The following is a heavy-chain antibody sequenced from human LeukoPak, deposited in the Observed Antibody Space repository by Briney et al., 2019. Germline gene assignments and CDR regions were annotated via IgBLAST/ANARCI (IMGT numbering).Heavy chain of an antibody. CDR3: AREFFEWSPHNWFDP. CDR1: GYSISSCYS. J-gene: IGHJ5*02. CDR2: FSYSGST. Sequence: PSETLSLTCAVSGYSISSCYSWAWLRQPPGKGLEWVATFSYSGSTFYTPSLKSRLTISIDTSKNQFSLKLRSVTAADTAVYYCAREFFEWSPHNWFDPWGQGTQVTVSA. V-gene: IGHV4-38-2*02. D-gene: IGHD3-3*01.